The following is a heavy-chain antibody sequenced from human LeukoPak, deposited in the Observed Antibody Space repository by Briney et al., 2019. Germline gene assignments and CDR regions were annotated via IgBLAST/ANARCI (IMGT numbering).Heavy chain of an antibody. CDR1: GFTFSNYG. Sequence: HAGGSLRLSCAASGFTFSNYGMHWVRQAPGKGLEWVAVISYDGSNKYYVDSVKGRFTISRDNSKNTLYLQMNSLRCEDTAVYYCAKTEPGYSSGCPDYWGQGTLVTVSS. D-gene: IGHD6-19*01. CDR2: ISYDGSNK. V-gene: IGHV3-30*18. CDR3: AKTEPGYSSGCPDY. J-gene: IGHJ4*02.